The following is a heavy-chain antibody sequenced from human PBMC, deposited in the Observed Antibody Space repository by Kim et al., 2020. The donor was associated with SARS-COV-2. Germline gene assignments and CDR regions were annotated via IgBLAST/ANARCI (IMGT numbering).Heavy chain of an antibody. V-gene: IGHV4-34*01. D-gene: IGHD6-13*01. CDR3: ARGLIAAAGYFDY. J-gene: IGHJ4*02. Sequence: YTPSRKSRVTISVDTSKNQFSLKLSSVTAADTAVYYCARGLIAAAGYFDYWGQGTLVTVSS.